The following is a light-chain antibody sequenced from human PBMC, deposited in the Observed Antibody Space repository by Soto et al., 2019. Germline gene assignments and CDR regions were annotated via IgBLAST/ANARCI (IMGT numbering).Light chain of an antibody. Sequence: SYELTQPPSVSVAPGQTAIITCGEKNIGSKSVHWYQQKPGQGPVLVVYDDSDRPSQIPERFSGSKSGKVATLTISRVEAGDEADYYCHVWDDSDHYVFGSGTKLTVL. V-gene: IGLV3-21*02. CDR3: HVWDDSDHYV. CDR1: NIGSKS. CDR2: DDS. J-gene: IGLJ1*01.